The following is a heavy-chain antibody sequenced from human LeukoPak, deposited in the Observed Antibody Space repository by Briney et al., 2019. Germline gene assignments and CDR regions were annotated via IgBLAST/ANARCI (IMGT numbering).Heavy chain of an antibody. J-gene: IGHJ4*02. CDR1: GFSFSSYA. Sequence: PGRSLRLSCAASGFSFSSYAMHWVRQVPGKGLEGVATISYDGSNTYYADSVKGRFTISRDNSKNTLYLQMNSLRAEDTAVYYCARGRNVVATSGYFDYWGQGTLVTVSS. D-gene: IGHD2-15*01. CDR3: ARGRNVVATSGYFDY. CDR2: ISYDGSNT. V-gene: IGHV3-30-3*01.